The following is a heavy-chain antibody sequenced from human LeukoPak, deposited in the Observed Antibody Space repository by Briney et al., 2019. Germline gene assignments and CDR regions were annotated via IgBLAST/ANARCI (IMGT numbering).Heavy chain of an antibody. Sequence: GGSLRLSCAASGFTVSSNYMSWVRQAPGKGLEWVSVIYSGGSTYYADSVKGRFTISRDNSKNTLYLQMNSLRAEDTAVYYCARDQDGGSLTPYYYYYGMDVWGQGTTVTVSS. V-gene: IGHV3-66*01. CDR1: GFTVSSNY. CDR3: ARDQDGGSLTPYYYYYGMDV. CDR2: IYSGGST. J-gene: IGHJ6*02. D-gene: IGHD1-26*01.